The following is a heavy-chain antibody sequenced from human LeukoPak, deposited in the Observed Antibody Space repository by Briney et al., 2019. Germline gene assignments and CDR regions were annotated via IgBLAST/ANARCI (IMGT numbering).Heavy chain of an antibody. CDR3: AKDRVGAILYFDY. J-gene: IGHJ4*02. V-gene: IGHV3-23*01. CDR1: GFTFSNYG. CDR2: ITGSGGTT. Sequence: GGSLRLSCAASGFTFSNYGMSWVRQAPGKGLEWVSAITGSGGTTYYADSMKGRFTISRDNSKNTLYLQMNSLRAEDTAVYYCAKDRVGAILYFDYWGLGTLVTVSS. D-gene: IGHD1-26*01.